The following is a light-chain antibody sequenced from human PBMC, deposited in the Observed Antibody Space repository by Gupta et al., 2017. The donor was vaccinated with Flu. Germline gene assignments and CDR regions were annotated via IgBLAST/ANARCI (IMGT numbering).Light chain of an antibody. V-gene: IGKV3-11*01. CDR1: QSVSSY. Sequence: DIVLTQSSATLSLSPGEGATLSCRVSQSVSSYLAWYQQKPGQAPRLLIYDASNRATGIPARFSGSGSGTDFTLTISSLEPEDFAVYYCQQRSNWSITFGQGTRLEIK. CDR3: QQRSNWSIT. CDR2: DAS. J-gene: IGKJ5*01.